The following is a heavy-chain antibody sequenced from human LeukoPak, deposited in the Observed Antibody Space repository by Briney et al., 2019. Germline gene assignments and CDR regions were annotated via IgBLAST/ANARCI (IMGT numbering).Heavy chain of an antibody. D-gene: IGHD2-2*01. J-gene: IGHJ5*02. Sequence: GGSLRLSCAASAFSVSSNYMSWVRQAPGKGLEWVSVIYSGGSTYYADSVKGRFTISRDNSKNTLYLQMNSLRAEDTAVYYCARDVGGSTSFFIDPWGQGTLVTVSS. V-gene: IGHV3-53*05. CDR1: AFSVSSNY. CDR2: IYSGGST. CDR3: ARDVGGSTSFFIDP.